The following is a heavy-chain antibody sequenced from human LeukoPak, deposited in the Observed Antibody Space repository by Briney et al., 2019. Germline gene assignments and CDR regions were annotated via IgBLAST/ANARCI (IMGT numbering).Heavy chain of an antibody. CDR3: ARSRARIVGATNAFDI. Sequence: GASVKVPCKASGYTFTGYYMHWVRQAPGQGLEWMGWINPNSGGTNYAQKFQGRVTMTRDTSISTAYMELSRLRSDDTAVYYCARSRARIVGATNAFDIWGQGTMVTVSS. CDR2: INPNSGGT. CDR1: GYTFTGYY. V-gene: IGHV1-2*02. D-gene: IGHD1-26*01. J-gene: IGHJ3*02.